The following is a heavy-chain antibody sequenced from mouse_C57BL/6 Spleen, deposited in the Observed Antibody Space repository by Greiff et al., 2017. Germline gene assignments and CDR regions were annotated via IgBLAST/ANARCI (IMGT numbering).Heavy chain of an antibody. CDR1: GYSFTGYF. J-gene: IGHJ4*01. Sequence: EVQLQQSGPELVKPGDSVKISCKASGYSFTGYFMNWVMQSHGKSLEWIGRINPYNGDTFYNQKFKGKATLTVDKSSSTAHMELRSLTSEDSAVYYCARGATVVAPIMDYWGQGTSVTVSS. CDR3: ARGATVVAPIMDY. V-gene: IGHV1-20*01. D-gene: IGHD1-1*01. CDR2: INPYNGDT.